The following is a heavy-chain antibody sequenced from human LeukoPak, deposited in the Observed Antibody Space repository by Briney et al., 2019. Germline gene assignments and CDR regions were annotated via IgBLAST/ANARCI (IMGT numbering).Heavy chain of an antibody. J-gene: IGHJ4*02. V-gene: IGHV4-59*01. CDR3: GRASPSFDY. Sequence: SETLSLTCTVSGGSISSYYWSWIRQPPGKGLEWIGYIYYSGSTNYNPSLKSRVTISVDTSKNQFSLKLSSVTAADTAVYYCGRASPSFDYWGQGTLVTVSS. CDR2: IYYSGST. D-gene: IGHD2-2*01. CDR1: GGSISSYY.